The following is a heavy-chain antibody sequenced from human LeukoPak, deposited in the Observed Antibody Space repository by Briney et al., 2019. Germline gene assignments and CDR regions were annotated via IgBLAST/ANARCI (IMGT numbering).Heavy chain of an antibody. D-gene: IGHD3-10*01. V-gene: IGHV4-4*02. CDR3: ARAIGYYGSGSYYYDY. CDR2: IYHSGST. J-gene: IGHJ4*02. CDR1: GGSISSSNW. Sequence: KSSETLSLTCAVSGGSISSSNWWSWVRQPPGKGLEWIGEIYHSGSTNYNPSLKSRVTISVDKSKNQFSLKLSSVTAADTAVYYCARAIGYYGSGSYYYDYWGQGTLVTVSS.